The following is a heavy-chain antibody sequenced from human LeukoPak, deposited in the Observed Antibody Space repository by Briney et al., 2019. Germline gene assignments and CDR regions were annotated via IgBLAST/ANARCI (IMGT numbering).Heavy chain of an antibody. D-gene: IGHD4-11*01. CDR2: INHSGST. V-gene: IGHV4-34*01. J-gene: IGHJ3*02. Sequence: SETLSLTCAVYGGSFSDYYWSWIRQPPGKGLEWIGEINHSGSTNYNPSLKSRVTISVDTSKNQFSLKLSSVTAADTAVYYCASASLQSKLDIWGQGTMVTVSS. CDR1: GGSFSDYY. CDR3: ASASLQSKLDI.